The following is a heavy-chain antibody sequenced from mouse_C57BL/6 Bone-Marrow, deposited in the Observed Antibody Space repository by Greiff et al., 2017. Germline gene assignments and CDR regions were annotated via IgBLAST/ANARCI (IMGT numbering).Heavy chain of an antibody. V-gene: IGHV5-15*01. J-gene: IGHJ2*01. CDR3: ARHQLTEGYFGY. Sequence: EVQLVESGGGLVQPGGSLKLSCAASGFTFSDYGMAWVRQAPRKGPEWVAFISNLAYSIYYADTVTGRFTISRENAKNTLYLEMSSLRSEDTAMYYCARHQLTEGYFGYWGQGTTLTVSS. CDR2: ISNLAYSI. CDR1: GFTFSDYG. D-gene: IGHD4-1*01.